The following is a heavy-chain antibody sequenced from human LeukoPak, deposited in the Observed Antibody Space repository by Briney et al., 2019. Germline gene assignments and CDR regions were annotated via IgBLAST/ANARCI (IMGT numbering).Heavy chain of an antibody. J-gene: IGHJ6*03. CDR3: ARVVPPTPYYMDV. D-gene: IGHD4/OR15-4a*01. V-gene: IGHV4-38-2*02. Sequence: SEALSLTCTVSGYSISSGYYWGWIRQPPGKGLEWIGSIYHSGSTYYNPSLKSRVTISVDTSKNQFSLKLSSVTAADTAVYYCARVVPPTPYYMDVWGKGTTVTVSS. CDR1: GYSISSGYY. CDR2: IYHSGST.